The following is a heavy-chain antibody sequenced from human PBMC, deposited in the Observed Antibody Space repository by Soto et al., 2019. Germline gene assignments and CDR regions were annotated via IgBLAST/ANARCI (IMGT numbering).Heavy chain of an antibody. CDR1: GYTFTSYG. CDR2: ISAYNGNT. Sequence: ASVQVSCKASGYTFTSYGISWVRQAPGQGLEWMGWISAYNGNTNYAQKLQGRVTMTTDTSTSTAYMELRSLRSDDTAVYYCARERSGYAINLFEPWGQGTLVSV. CDR3: ARERSGYAINLFEP. D-gene: IGHD3-3*01. V-gene: IGHV1-18*01. J-gene: IGHJ5*02.